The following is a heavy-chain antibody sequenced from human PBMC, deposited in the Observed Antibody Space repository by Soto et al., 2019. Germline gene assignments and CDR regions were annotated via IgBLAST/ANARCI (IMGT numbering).Heavy chain of an antibody. J-gene: IGHJ3*02. CDR3: ASWLEREHAYDI. CDR1: GLTVRGKKY. CDR2: LYDVDGT. Sequence: DVQLVASGGGLIQPGGSLRLSCAALGLTVRGKKYITWVRQAPGKGLEWVSALYDVDGTYYADSAKGRFTISRDNSNNIIYLQMNILGPDDPAVYYCASWLEREHAYDIWGLGTMVTVSS. D-gene: IGHD1-1*01. V-gene: IGHV3-53*01.